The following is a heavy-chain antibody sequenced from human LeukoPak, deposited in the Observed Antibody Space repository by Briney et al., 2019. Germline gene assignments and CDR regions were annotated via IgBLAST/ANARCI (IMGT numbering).Heavy chain of an antibody. Sequence: SETLSLTCSVSGGSISSNNNYWGWIRQPPGKGLEWIGYIYYSGSTYYNPSLKSRVTISVDTSKNQFSLKLSSVTAADTAVYYCARREDGRYTTDYWGQGTLVTVSS. CDR1: GGSISSNNNY. D-gene: IGHD5-24*01. J-gene: IGHJ4*02. CDR2: IYYSGST. V-gene: IGHV4-39*01. CDR3: ARREDGRYTTDY.